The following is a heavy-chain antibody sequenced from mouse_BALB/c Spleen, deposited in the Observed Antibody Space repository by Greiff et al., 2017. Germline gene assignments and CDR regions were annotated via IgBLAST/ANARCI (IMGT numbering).Heavy chain of an antibody. J-gene: IGHJ3*01. Sequence: EVMLVESGGGLVQPGGSLKLSCAASGFTFSSYSMSWVRQTPEKRLEWVAYISNGGGSTYYPDTVKGRFTISRDNAKNTLYLQMSSLKSEDTAMYYCARHDYDDISAWFAYWGQGTLVTVSA. CDR1: GFTFSSYS. CDR2: ISNGGGST. D-gene: IGHD2-4*01. CDR3: ARHDYDDISAWFAY. V-gene: IGHV5-12-2*01.